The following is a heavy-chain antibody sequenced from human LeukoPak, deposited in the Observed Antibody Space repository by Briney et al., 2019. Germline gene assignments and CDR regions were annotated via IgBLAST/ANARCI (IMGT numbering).Heavy chain of an antibody. Sequence: GGSLRLSCATSGLTLDTYAMTWVRQAPGKGLEWVSTISGNGGSTYYAGSVKGRSAISKDISKSTLYLAMNSLKGEDTAIYSFATRGNYDGYFDSWGQGTLVTVSS. D-gene: IGHD4-23*01. CDR1: GLTLDTYA. J-gene: IGHJ4*02. V-gene: IGHV3-23*01. CDR3: ATRGNYDGYFDS. CDR2: ISGNGGST.